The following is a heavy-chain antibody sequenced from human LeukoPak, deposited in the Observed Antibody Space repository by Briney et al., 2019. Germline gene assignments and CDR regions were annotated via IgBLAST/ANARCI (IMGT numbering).Heavy chain of an antibody. Sequence: SETLSLTCTVSGGSISSYYWSWIRQPPGKGLEWIGEINYSGSTKYNPSLKSRVTISVDTSKNQFSLKLSSVTAADTAVYYCAGVTPAKFLFSCWGERSLVTVS. D-gene: IGHD2-15*01. CDR1: GGSISSYY. CDR2: INYSGST. J-gene: IGHJ4*02. V-gene: IGHV4-59*01. CDR3: AGVTPAKFLFSC.